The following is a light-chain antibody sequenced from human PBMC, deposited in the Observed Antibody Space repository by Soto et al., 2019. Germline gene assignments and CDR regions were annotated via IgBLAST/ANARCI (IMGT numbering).Light chain of an antibody. CDR3: SSYAGSNNFV. CDR2: EVS. J-gene: IGLJ1*01. Sequence: QSALTQPPSASGSPGQSVTISCTGTSSDVGTYNYVSWYQQHPGKAPKLMIYEVSNRPSGVPDRFSGSNSGNTASLTVSGLQAEDEADYYCSSYAGSNNFVFGTGTKVTVL. CDR1: SSDVGTYNY. V-gene: IGLV2-8*01.